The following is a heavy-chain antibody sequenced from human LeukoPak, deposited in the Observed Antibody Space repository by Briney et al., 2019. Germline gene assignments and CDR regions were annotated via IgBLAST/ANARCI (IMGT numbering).Heavy chain of an antibody. J-gene: IGHJ3*02. D-gene: IGHD1-26*01. V-gene: IGHV3-7*01. CDR1: GFTFSSYW. Sequence: PGGSLRLSCAASGFTFSSYWMSWVRQAPGKGLEWVANIKQDGSEKYYVDSVKGRFTISRDNAKNSLYLQMNSLRAEDTAVYYCARAPPWELLPNDAFDIWGQGTMVTVSS. CDR3: ARAPPWELLPNDAFDI. CDR2: IKQDGSEK.